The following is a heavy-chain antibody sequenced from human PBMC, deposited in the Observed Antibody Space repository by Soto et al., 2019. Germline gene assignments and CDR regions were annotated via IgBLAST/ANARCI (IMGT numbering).Heavy chain of an antibody. CDR3: ARAAWGRGDYYYYGMDV. CDR1: GYTFTSYD. V-gene: IGHV1-8*01. D-gene: IGHD3-10*01. CDR2: MNPNSGNT. Sequence: QVQLVQSGAEVKKPGASVKVSCKASGYTFTSYDINWVRQATGQGLEWMGWMNPNSGNTGYAQKFQGRVTMTRNTSISTAYMGLSSLRSEDTAVYYCARAAWGRGDYYYYGMDVWGQGTTVTVSS. J-gene: IGHJ6*02.